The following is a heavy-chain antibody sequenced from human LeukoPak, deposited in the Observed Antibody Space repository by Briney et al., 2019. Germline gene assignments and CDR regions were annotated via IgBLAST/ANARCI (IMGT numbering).Heavy chain of an antibody. D-gene: IGHD3-22*01. CDR1: GYTFTGYY. V-gene: IGHV1-2*02. CDR2: INPNSGGT. J-gene: IGHJ4*02. Sequence: EASVKVSCKASGYTFTGYYMHWVRQAPGQGLEWMGWINPNSGGTNYAQKFQGRVTMTRDTSISTAYMELSSLRSEDTAVYYCAALYDSSGYHDYWGQGTLVTVSS. CDR3: AALYDSSGYHDY.